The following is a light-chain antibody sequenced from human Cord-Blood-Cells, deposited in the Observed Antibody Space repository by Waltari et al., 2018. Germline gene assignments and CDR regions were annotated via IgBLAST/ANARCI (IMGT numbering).Light chain of an antibody. CDR2: EVS. CDR1: SSAVGGYNL. Sequence: QSALTQPAPVSGSPGQSITISCTGTSSAVGGYNLVSWYQQHPGKAPKLMIYEVSKRPSGVSNRFSGSKSGNTASLTISGLQAEDEADYYCCSYAGSSTYVFGTGTKVTVL. V-gene: IGLV2-23*02. J-gene: IGLJ1*01. CDR3: CSYAGSSTYV.